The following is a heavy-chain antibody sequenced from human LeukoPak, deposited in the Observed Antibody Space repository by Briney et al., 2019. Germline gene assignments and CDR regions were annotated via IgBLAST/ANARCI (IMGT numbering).Heavy chain of an antibody. V-gene: IGHV1-2*02. CDR1: GYTFTGYY. CDR3: ARRYCSGGSCYDFDY. D-gene: IGHD2-15*01. Sequence: ASVKVSCKASGYTFTGYYMHWVRQAPGQGLEGMGWINPNSGGTNYAQKFQGRVTMTRDTSISTAYMELSRLRSDDTAVYYCARRYCSGGSCYDFDYWGQGTLVTVSS. CDR2: INPNSGGT. J-gene: IGHJ4*02.